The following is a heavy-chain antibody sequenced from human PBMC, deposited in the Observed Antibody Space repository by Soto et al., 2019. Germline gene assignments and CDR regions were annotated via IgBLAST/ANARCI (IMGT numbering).Heavy chain of an antibody. CDR3: AARYCLSRSCYASS. CDR1: GGSISSYF. V-gene: IGHV4-59*04. Sequence: SETLSLTCTVSGGSISSYFWSWIRQPPGKGLEWIGYIYHSGSTYYNPSLKSRVTISVDRSKNQFFLKLNSVTTADTAVYYCAARYCLSRSCYASSWGQGTLVTVSS. J-gene: IGHJ4*02. D-gene: IGHD2-2*01. CDR2: IYHSGST.